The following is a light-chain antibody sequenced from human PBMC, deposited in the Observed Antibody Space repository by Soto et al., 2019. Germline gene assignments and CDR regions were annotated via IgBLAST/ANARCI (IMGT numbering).Light chain of an antibody. Sequence: AIRMTQSPSSLSASTGDRVTITCRASQGISSYLAWYQQKPGKAPKLLIYAASTLQSGVPSRFSGRGSGTDFTLTNSCLQSEDFATYYCQQYYSYPRTFGQGTKVEIK. V-gene: IGKV1-8*01. CDR2: AAS. J-gene: IGKJ1*01. CDR3: QQYYSYPRT. CDR1: QGISSY.